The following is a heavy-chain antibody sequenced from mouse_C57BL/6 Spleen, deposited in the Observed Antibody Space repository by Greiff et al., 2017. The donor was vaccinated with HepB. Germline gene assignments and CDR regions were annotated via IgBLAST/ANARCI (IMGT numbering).Heavy chain of an antibody. CDR2: INPGSGGT. D-gene: IGHD2-4*01. CDR3: ARSLFYDYDGGFAY. J-gene: IGHJ3*01. CDR1: GYAFTNYL. Sequence: QVQLQQSGAELVRPGTSVKVSCKASGYAFTNYLIEWVKQRPGQGLEWIGVINPGSGGTNYNEKFKGKATLTADKSSRTAYMQLSSLTSEDSAVYFCARSLFYDYDGGFAYWGQGTLVTVSA. V-gene: IGHV1-54*01.